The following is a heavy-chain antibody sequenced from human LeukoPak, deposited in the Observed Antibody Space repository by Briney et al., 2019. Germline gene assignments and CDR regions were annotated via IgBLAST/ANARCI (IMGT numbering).Heavy chain of an antibody. J-gene: IGHJ4*02. CDR2: FSSSSST. V-gene: IGHV3-69-1*02. Sequence: SGGSRSLSCASSEFPFLLYTMNGAGQAPGKGLDGVSYFSSSSSTNYAECVKGRFTISRDNAKSSLYLQMNSLRAEDTAVYYCARENWYSSDWYRLDHWGQGTLVTVSS. CDR3: ARENWYSSDWYRLDH. D-gene: IGHD6-19*01. CDR1: EFPFLLYT.